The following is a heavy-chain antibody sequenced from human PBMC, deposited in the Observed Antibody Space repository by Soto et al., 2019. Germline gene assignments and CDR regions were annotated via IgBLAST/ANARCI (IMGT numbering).Heavy chain of an antibody. J-gene: IGHJ5*02. Sequence: QVQLVESGGGLVKPGGSLRLSCAASGFTFSDYYMSWIRQAPGKGLEWVSYISSSSSYTNYADSVKGRFTISRDNAKNSLYLQMNGLRAEDTAVYYCARDHGWPGTTFGWFDPWGQGTLVTVSS. CDR3: ARDHGWPGTTFGWFDP. CDR2: ISSSSSYT. CDR1: GFTFSDYY. D-gene: IGHD1-7*01. V-gene: IGHV3-11*06.